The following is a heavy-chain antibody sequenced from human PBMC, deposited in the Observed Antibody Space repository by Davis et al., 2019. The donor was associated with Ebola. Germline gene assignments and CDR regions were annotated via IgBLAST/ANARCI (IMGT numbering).Heavy chain of an antibody. CDR2: ISSSGSTI. CDR3: ARVREDGMDV. J-gene: IGHJ6*04. CDR1: GFSFSASY. D-gene: IGHD1-26*01. V-gene: IGHV3-11*01. Sequence: GESLKISCAASGFSFSASYMSWIRQAPGKGLEWVSYISSSGSTIYYADSVKGRFTISRDNAKNSLYLQMNSLRAEDTAVYYCARVREDGMDVWGKGTTVTVSS.